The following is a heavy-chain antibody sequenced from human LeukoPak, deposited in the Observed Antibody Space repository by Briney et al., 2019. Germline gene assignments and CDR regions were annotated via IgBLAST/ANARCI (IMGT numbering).Heavy chain of an antibody. Sequence: ASVKVSCKASGYSFTSYYMHWVRQAPGQGLEWMGIIDPSGGSTNYAQKFQGRITMTRDTSTSTVYMELSSLRSEDTAVYYCARDQEAFDYWGQGTLVTVSS. CDR1: GYSFTSYY. CDR2: IDPSGGST. CDR3: ARDQEAFDY. J-gene: IGHJ4*02. V-gene: IGHV1-46*01.